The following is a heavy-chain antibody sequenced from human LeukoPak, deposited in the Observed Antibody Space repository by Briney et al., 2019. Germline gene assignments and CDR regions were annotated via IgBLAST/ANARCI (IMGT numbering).Heavy chain of an antibody. D-gene: IGHD4-17*01. CDR1: GGSFSGYY. Sequence: SETLSLTCAVYGGSFSGYYWSWIRQPPGKGLEWIGEINHSGSTNYNPSLKRRVTISVDTSKNQFSLKLSSVTAADTAVYYCARGRWTYYGDYGLALYFDYWGQGTLVTVSS. CDR3: ARGRWTYYGDYGLALYFDY. V-gene: IGHV4-34*01. J-gene: IGHJ4*02. CDR2: INHSGST.